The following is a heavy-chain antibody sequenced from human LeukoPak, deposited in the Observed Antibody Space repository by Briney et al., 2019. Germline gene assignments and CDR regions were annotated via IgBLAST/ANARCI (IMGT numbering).Heavy chain of an antibody. J-gene: IGHJ5*02. V-gene: IGHV4-30-4*01. CDR2: IYYSRST. CDR1: GGSISSGDYY. Sequence: SQTLSLTCTVSGGSISSGDYYWGWIRQPPGKGLEWIGYIYYSRSTYYNPSLKSRVTISVDTSKNRFSLKLSSVTAADTAVYYCAREYSSSPSGFDPWGQGTLVTVSS. D-gene: IGHD6-6*01. CDR3: AREYSSSPSGFDP.